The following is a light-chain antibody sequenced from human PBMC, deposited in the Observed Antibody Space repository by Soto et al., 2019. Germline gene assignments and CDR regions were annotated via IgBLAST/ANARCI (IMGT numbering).Light chain of an antibody. J-gene: IGLJ1*01. CDR2: GVT. V-gene: IGLV2-14*03. CDR3: SSYTSASTQV. CDR1: SSDVGGYDY. Sequence: QSALTQPASVSGSPGQSITISCTGTSSDVGGYDYASWYQQHPGKAPKLMIYGVTYRPSGVSNRFSASKSGNTASLTISGLQAEDEADYYCSSYTSASTQVFGTGTKVTVL.